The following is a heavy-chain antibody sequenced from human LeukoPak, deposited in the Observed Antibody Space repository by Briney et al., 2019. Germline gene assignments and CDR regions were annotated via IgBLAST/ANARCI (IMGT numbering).Heavy chain of an antibody. Sequence: SETLSLTCTVSGGSISTDASYWAWIRQPPGKGLEWIGSIYYSGSTYYSSSLKSRVTLSVDTSKNQFSLKTSSVTAADTAVFYCARLFSRGWEYHFGLDVWGQGTTVTVS. CDR1: GGSISTDASY. CDR2: IYYSGST. J-gene: IGHJ6*02. CDR3: ARLFSRGWEYHFGLDV. D-gene: IGHD6-19*01. V-gene: IGHV4-39*01.